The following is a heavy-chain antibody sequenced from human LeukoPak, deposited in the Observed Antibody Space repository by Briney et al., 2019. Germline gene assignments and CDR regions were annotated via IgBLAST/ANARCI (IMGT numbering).Heavy chain of an antibody. CDR1: GGSIRSADYY. CDR2: IYYSGST. D-gene: IGHD3-16*01. V-gene: IGHV4-30-4*02. CDR3: ARDGGSYPTY. J-gene: IGHJ4*02. Sequence: SETLSLTCTVSGGSIRSADYYWSWIRQPPGKGLEWIGYIYYSGSTCYSPSLKSRVTISVDMSTNQFSLRLTSVTAADTAVYYCARDGGSYPTYWGQGTLVTVSS.